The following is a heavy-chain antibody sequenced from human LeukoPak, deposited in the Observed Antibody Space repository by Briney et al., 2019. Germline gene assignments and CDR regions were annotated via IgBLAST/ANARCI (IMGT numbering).Heavy chain of an antibody. V-gene: IGHV1-69*13. CDR3: ARDRYGSGSYGY. CDR1: GGTFSSYA. Sequence: SVEVSCKASGGTFSSYAISWVRQAPGQGLEWMGGIIPIFGTANYAQKFQGRVTITADESTSTAYMELSSLRSEDTAVYYCARDRYGSGSYGYWGQGTLVTVSS. D-gene: IGHD3-10*01. CDR2: IIPIFGTA. J-gene: IGHJ4*02.